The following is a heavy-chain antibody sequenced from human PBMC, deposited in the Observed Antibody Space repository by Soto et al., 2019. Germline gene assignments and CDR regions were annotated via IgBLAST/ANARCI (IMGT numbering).Heavy chain of an antibody. J-gene: IGHJ4*02. Sequence: EVQLVESGGGLVKPGGSLRLSCAASGFTFSYAWMNWVRQAPGKGLEWVGRIKLKSHGGTTDYAAPVKGRFTLSRDDSKSTLYLQMNSLKTDDTAIYYCTGGDIDGDLDYWGQGTLVTVSS. D-gene: IGHD5-12*01. V-gene: IGHV3-15*01. CDR3: TGGDIDGDLDY. CDR1: GFTFSYAW. CDR2: IKLKSHGGTT.